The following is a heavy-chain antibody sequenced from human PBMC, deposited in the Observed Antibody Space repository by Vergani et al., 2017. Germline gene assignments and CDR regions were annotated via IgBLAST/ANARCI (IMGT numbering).Heavy chain of an antibody. CDR3: ARAGGSIAARVFDY. CDR1: GYSIGSGFY. D-gene: IGHD6-6*01. V-gene: IGHV4-38-2*02. CDR2: IHNRGKT. Sequence: QVRLEESGPGLVKPSETLSLTCSVSGYSIGSGFYWAWIRQSPGEGLQWLTSIHNRGKTYHNPSLKSRVSVSLDTSKNRFSLNLTSVTATDTAVYYCARAGGSIAARVFDYWGQGTLVTVSS. J-gene: IGHJ4*02.